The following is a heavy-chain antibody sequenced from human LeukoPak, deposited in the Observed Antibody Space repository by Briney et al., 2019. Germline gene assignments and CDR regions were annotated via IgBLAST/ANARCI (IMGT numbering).Heavy chain of an antibody. D-gene: IGHD1-26*01. CDR1: GFTFSSYA. J-gene: IGHJ4*02. V-gene: IGHV3-23*01. CDR3: ARYHRGGTYYFDY. Sequence: PGGSLRLSCAVSGFTFSSYAMSWVRQAPGKGLEWVSVITVDGSTYYAESVKGRFTISRDSSKNTLYLQMSSLWAEDTAIYSCARYHRGGTYYFDYWGQGTLVTVSS. CDR2: ITVDGST.